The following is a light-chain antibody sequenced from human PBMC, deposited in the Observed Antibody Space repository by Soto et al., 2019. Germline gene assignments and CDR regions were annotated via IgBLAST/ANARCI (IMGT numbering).Light chain of an antibody. CDR1: QSVSNNY. V-gene: IGKV3-20*01. J-gene: IGKJ1*01. Sequence: ELVLKQSPGTLSFSPGERVALSCRASQSVSNNYLAWYQQKPGQAPRLLIYGASNRATGIPDRFSGSGCGTDFTLTISRLEPEDFAVYYCQQYGSSGTFGQGTKVDIK. CDR3: QQYGSSGT. CDR2: GAS.